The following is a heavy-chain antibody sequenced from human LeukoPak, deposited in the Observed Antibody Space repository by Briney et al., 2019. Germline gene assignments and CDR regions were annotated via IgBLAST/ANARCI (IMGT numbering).Heavy chain of an antibody. D-gene: IGHD2-2*01. CDR1: GGSFSGYY. CDR2: VNHSGST. V-gene: IGHV4-34*01. J-gene: IGHJ5*02. CDR3: ARFLIIVVVPGAPFWFDP. Sequence: PSETLSLTCAVYGGSFSGYYWSWIRQPPGKGLEWIGDVNHSGSTNYNPSLKSRVTISVDTSKNQFSLKLSSVTAADTAVYHCARFLIIVVVPGAPFWFDPGGQEPRVPVPS.